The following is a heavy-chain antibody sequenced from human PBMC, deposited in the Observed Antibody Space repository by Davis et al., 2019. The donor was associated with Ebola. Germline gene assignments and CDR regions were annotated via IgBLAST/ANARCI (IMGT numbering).Heavy chain of an antibody. J-gene: IGHJ3*02. V-gene: IGHV3-30-3*01. CDR3: ARDPDYGSGSYLIGTYAFDI. CDR1: GFTSSSYA. D-gene: IGHD3-10*01. CDR2: ISYDGSNK. Sequence: GGSLRLSCAASGFTSSSYAMHWVRQAPGKGLGWVAVISYDGSNKYYADSVKGRFTISRDNSKNTLYLQMNSLRAEDTAVYYCARDPDYGSGSYLIGTYAFDIWGQGTMVTVSS.